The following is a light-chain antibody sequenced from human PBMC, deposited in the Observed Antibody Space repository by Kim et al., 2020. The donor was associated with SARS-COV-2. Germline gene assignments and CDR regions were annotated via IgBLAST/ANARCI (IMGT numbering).Light chain of an antibody. V-gene: IGKV1-5*01. Sequence: DIQMTQSPSTLSASVGDRVTITCRASQSISIWLAWYQQKPGKAPNLLIYDASNLESGVPSRFSGSGSGTEFTLTISSLQPDDFATYYCQDYKSNSWTFGQGTKVDIK. J-gene: IGKJ1*01. CDR2: DAS. CDR3: QDYKSNSWT. CDR1: QSISIW.